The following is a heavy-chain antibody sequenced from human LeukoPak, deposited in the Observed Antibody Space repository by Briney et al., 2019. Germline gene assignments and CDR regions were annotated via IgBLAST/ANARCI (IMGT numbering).Heavy chain of an antibody. Sequence: GESLKISCKGSGYSFPTYWIGWVRQMPGKGLEWMGMIYSADFDTTYSPSFQGQVTISADKSISTAYLQWSSLQASDTAMYYCARQGYCSSTSCSGGFDPWGQGTLVTVSS. CDR2: IYSADFDT. CDR3: ARQGYCSSTSCSGGFDP. CDR1: GYSFPTYW. V-gene: IGHV5-51*01. J-gene: IGHJ5*02. D-gene: IGHD2-2*01.